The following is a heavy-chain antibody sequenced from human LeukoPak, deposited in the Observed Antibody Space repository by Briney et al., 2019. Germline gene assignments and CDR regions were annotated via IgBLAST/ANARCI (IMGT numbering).Heavy chain of an antibody. CDR1: GFTFSSYA. V-gene: IGHV3-30-3*01. CDR3: TPSHYESALQMSLGMDV. Sequence: GGSLRLSCAASGFTFSSYAMHWVRQAPGKGLEWVAVISYDGSNKYYADSVKGRFTISRDNSKNTLYLQMNSLRVEDTAVYYCTPSHYESALQMSLGMDVWGQGTTVTVSS. J-gene: IGHJ6*02. CDR2: ISYDGSNK. D-gene: IGHD3-22*01.